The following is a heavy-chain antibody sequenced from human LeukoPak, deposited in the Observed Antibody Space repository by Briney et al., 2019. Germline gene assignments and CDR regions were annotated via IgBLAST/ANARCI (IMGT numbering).Heavy chain of an antibody. CDR1: GFTFSTYA. Sequence: GGSLRLSCAASGFTFSTYAMNWVRQAPGQGLEWVSTISGSGDYTFYADSVKGRFTISRDNSKNTLYLQMSSLRAEDTAVYYCAKETPEGVTFDYWGQGTLVTVSS. J-gene: IGHJ4*02. D-gene: IGHD5-18*01. CDR2: ISGSGDYT. CDR3: AKETPEGVTFDY. V-gene: IGHV3-23*01.